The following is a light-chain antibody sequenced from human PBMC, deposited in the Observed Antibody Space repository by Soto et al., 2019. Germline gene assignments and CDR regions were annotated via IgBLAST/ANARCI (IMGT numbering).Light chain of an antibody. J-gene: IGLJ3*02. V-gene: IGLV2-14*01. Sequence: QSALTQPASVSGSPGQSITISCTGTSSDVGDYNFVSWYQQLPGKAPKLLISEVNNRPSGVSVRFSGSNSGNTAALTISGLQAEDEGDYYCSSYRSSSTLGVFGGGTKLTVL. CDR2: EVN. CDR3: SSYRSSSTLGV. CDR1: SSDVGDYNF.